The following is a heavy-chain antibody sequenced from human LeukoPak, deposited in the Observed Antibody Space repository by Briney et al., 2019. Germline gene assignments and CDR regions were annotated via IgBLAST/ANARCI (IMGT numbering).Heavy chain of an antibody. CDR3: ARVLRDGYNPDYYYYYGMDV. Sequence: PGGSLRLSCAASGFTFSSYEMNWVRQAPGKGLEWVSYISSSGSTIYYADSVKGRFTISRDNAKNSLYFQMNSLRAEDTAVYYCARVLRDGYNPDYYYYYGMDVWGQGTTVTVSS. J-gene: IGHJ6*02. CDR1: GFTFSSYE. D-gene: IGHD5-24*01. V-gene: IGHV3-48*03. CDR2: ISSSGSTI.